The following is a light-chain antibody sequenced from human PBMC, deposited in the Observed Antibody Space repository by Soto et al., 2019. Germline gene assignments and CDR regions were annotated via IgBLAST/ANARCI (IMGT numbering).Light chain of an antibody. V-gene: IGKV1-5*03. CDR1: QSISTW. CDR2: KAY. CDR3: QHYNGFLYS. J-gene: IGKJ2*03. Sequence: DIQMTQSPSTLSASVGDRVTITCRASQSISTWLAWYQQKPGKAPKLLIYKAYDLESGVPSRFSGSGSGTEFTLTISSLQPDDFATYYCQHYNGFLYSFGQGTKLEIK.